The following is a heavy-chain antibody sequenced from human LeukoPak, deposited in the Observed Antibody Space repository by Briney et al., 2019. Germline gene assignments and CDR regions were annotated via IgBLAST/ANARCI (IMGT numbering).Heavy chain of an antibody. D-gene: IGHD2-2*01. CDR1: GYTFTGYY. V-gene: IGHV1-2*02. CDR3: ARVRYCSSTSCYDYYYGMDV. J-gene: IGHJ6*02. CDR2: INPNSGGT. Sequence: ASVKVSCKASGYTFTGYYMHWVRQAPGQGLEWMGWINPNSGGTNYAQKFQGRVTMTRDTSISTAYMELSRLRSDDTAVYYCARVRYCSSTSCYDYYYGMDVWGQGTRSPSP.